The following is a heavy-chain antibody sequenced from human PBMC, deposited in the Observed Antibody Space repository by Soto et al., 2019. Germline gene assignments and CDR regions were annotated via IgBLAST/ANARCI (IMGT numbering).Heavy chain of an antibody. V-gene: IGHV3-30*18. J-gene: IGHJ5*02. Sequence: GGSLRLSCAASGFTFSSYGMHWVRQAPGKGLEWVAVISYDGSNKYYADSVKGRFTISRDNSKNTLYLQMNSLRAEDTAVYYCAKQPRSEHFYDILTVRKYNWFDPWGQGTLVTVSS. CDR3: AKQPRSEHFYDILTVRKYNWFDP. CDR1: GFTFSSYG. CDR2: ISYDGSNK. D-gene: IGHD3-9*01.